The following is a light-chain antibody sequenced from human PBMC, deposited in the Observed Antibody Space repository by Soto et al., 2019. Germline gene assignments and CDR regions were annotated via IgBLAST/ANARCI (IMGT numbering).Light chain of an antibody. CDR3: QQYGSSPFT. CDR1: QSVSSSY. V-gene: IGKV3-20*01. Sequence: ESVLTQSPGTQSMSPGERATLSCRASQSVSSSYSAWYQQKPGQAPRLLIYGASSRATGIPDRFSGSGSGTDSTLTISRLEPEDFAVYYCQQYGSSPFTFGPGTKVDIK. CDR2: GAS. J-gene: IGKJ3*01.